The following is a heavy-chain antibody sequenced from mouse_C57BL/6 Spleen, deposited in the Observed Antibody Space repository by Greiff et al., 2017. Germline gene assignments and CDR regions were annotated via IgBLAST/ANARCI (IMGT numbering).Heavy chain of an antibody. CDR2: ISNLAYSI. CDR1: GFNISDYG. CDR3: ARHRLGLGY. V-gene: IGHV5-15*01. D-gene: IGHD3-2*02. Sequence: EVQVVESGGGLVQPGGSLKFSCAASGFNISDYGMAWVRQATRKGPEWVAFISNLAYSIYDADTVTGRFTISRENAKNTLSLEMSSQRSEDTAMYYCARHRLGLGYWGQGTLVTVSA. J-gene: IGHJ3*01.